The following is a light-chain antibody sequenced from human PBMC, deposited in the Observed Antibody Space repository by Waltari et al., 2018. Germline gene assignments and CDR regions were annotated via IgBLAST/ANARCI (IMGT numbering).Light chain of an antibody. Sequence: QSALTQPASVSGSPGQSITISCTGTSSDVGGYNYVPWYQQHPGKAPKLMLYEVSNRTSGVSNRFSGSKSGNTASLTISGLQAEDEADYYCSSYTSSSTWVFGGGTKLTVL. CDR2: EVS. CDR1: SSDVGGYNY. CDR3: SSYTSSSTWV. J-gene: IGLJ3*02. V-gene: IGLV2-14*01.